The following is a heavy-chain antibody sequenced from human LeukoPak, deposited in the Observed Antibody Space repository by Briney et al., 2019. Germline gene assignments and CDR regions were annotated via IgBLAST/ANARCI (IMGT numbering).Heavy chain of an antibody. Sequence: ASVKVSCKTSGYTFTGSYLHWVRQVPGQGLEWMGGTNPSTDGTKSAQPLKGRVTITRDTSNTTVYLELNSLRLDDTATYYCARGGAFCSITTCHEFDPWGQGTLVIVSS. CDR3: ARGGAFCSITTCHEFDP. D-gene: IGHD2-2*01. CDR1: GYTFTGSY. J-gene: IGHJ5*02. V-gene: IGHV1-2*02. CDR2: TNPSTDGT.